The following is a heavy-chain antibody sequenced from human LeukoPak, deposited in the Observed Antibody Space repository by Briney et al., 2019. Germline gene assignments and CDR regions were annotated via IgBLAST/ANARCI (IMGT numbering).Heavy chain of an antibody. J-gene: IGHJ4*02. CDR1: GFTFSSYA. CDR2: IRYDGSNK. D-gene: IGHD1-26*01. V-gene: IGHV3-30*02. CDR3: AKDLSGSFDY. Sequence: GGSLRLSCAASGFTFSSYAMSWVRQAPGKGLEWVAFIRYDGSNKYYADSVKGRFTISRDNSKNTLYLQMNSLRAEDTAVYYCAKDLSGSFDYWGQGTLVTVSS.